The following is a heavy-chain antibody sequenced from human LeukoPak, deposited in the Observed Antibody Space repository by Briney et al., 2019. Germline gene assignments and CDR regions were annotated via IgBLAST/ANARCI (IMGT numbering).Heavy chain of an antibody. CDR3: ARLLVVPAATPGDYYYYGMDV. Sequence: GASVKVSCKASGYTFTSYGISWVRQAPGQGLEWMGWISAYNGNTNYAQKLRGRVTMTTDTSTSTAYMELRSLRSDDTAVYYCARLLVVPAATPGDYYYYGMDVWGQGTTVTVSS. CDR1: GYTFTSYG. V-gene: IGHV1-18*01. CDR2: ISAYNGNT. J-gene: IGHJ6*02. D-gene: IGHD2-2*01.